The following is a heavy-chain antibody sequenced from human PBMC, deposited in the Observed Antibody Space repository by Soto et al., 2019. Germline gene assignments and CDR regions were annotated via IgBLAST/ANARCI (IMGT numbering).Heavy chain of an antibody. Sequence: QVQLQESGPGLVKPSETLSLNCSVSGGSMFDYYWSWIRQSAGKGLQWIGRISASGHSNYNPSLQGRVTMSVDTSKNQLSLRLTSVSAADSAVDYCARDCTSTSCDGFQVYWGQGSLVTVSS. V-gene: IGHV4-4*07. CDR3: ARDCTSTSCDGFQVY. D-gene: IGHD2-2*01. CDR2: ISASGHS. J-gene: IGHJ4*02. CDR1: GGSMFDYY.